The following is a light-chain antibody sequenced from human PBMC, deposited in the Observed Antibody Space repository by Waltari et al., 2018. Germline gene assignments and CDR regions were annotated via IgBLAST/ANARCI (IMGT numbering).Light chain of an antibody. CDR2: WAS. CDR1: QSLLYNSNDKHY. J-gene: IGKJ1*01. Sequence: DIVMTQSPDSLAVSLGERATINCKSSQSLLYNSNDKHYLAWYQQKPGQPPKLLIYWASTRHSGVPDRFSGSGSATDFTLTISSLQAEDVAVYYCQQYYSRRTFGQGTKVEIK. CDR3: QQYYSRRT. V-gene: IGKV4-1*01.